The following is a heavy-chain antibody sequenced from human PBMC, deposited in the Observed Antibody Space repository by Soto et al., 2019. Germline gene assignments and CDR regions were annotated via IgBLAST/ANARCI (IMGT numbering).Heavy chain of an antibody. J-gene: IGHJ6*02. Sequence: QVQLVQSGAEVKKPGSSVKVSCKVSGGTFSNYAIDWVRLAPGHGLEWMGGIVPIFGTTYYTQKFQGRAKIIADHSTTTAYLEMSSLRSEDTAIYYCARVEAVAGLYNYHGLDVWGQGTAVTVSS. CDR1: GGTFSNYA. D-gene: IGHD6-19*01. CDR3: ARVEAVAGLYNYHGLDV. CDR2: IVPIFGTT. V-gene: IGHV1-69*12.